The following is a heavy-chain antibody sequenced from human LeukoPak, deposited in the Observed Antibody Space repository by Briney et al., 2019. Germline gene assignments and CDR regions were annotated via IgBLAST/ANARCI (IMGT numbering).Heavy chain of an antibody. CDR2: IYYSGST. D-gene: IGHD2-15*01. Sequence: KASETLSLTCTVSGGSISSYYWSWIRQPPGKGLEWIGYIYYSGSTNYNPSLKSRVTISVDTSKNQFSLKLSSVTAADTAVYYCAREVGGPADYWGQGTLVTVSS. CDR1: GGSISSYY. V-gene: IGHV4-59*01. J-gene: IGHJ4*02. CDR3: AREVGGPADY.